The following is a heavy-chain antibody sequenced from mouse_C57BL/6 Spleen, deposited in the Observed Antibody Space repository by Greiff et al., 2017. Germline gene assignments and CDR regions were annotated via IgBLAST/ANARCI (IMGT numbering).Heavy chain of an antibody. CDR1: GFTFSDYY. Sequence: DVKLVESEGGLVQPGSSMKLSCTASGFTFSDYYMAWVRQVPEKGLEWVANINYDGSSTYYLDSLKSRFILSRDNAKNILYLQMSSLKSEDTATYYCARDYYGSGFDYWGQGTTLTVSS. D-gene: IGHD1-1*01. V-gene: IGHV5-16*01. J-gene: IGHJ2*01. CDR3: ARDYYGSGFDY. CDR2: INYDGSST.